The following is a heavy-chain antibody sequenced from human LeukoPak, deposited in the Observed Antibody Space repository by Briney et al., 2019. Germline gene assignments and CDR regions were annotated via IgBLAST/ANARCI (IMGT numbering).Heavy chain of an antibody. CDR2: IIPIFGTA. CDR3: ASHGAYDFWSGYPYYYYHYMDV. Sequence: SVKVSCKASGGTFSSYAISWVRQAPGQGLEWMGGIIPIFGTANYAQKFQGRVTITADESTSTAYMELSSLRSEDTAVYYCASHGAYDFWSGYPYYYYHYMDVWGKGTTVTVSS. J-gene: IGHJ6*03. CDR1: GGTFSSYA. D-gene: IGHD3-3*01. V-gene: IGHV1-69*01.